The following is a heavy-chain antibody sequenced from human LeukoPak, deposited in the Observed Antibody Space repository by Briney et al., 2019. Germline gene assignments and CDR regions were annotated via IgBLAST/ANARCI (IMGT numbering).Heavy chain of an antibody. V-gene: IGHV3-9*01. D-gene: IGHD3-10*01. CDR3: AKDLASSITCGMDV. Sequence: SLRLSCAASGFTFDDYAMHWVRQAPGKGLEWVSGISWNSGSIGYADSVKGRFTISRDNAKNSLYLQMNSLRAEDTALYYCAKDLASSITCGMDVWGQGTTVTVSS. CDR2: ISWNSGSI. J-gene: IGHJ6*02. CDR1: GFTFDDYA.